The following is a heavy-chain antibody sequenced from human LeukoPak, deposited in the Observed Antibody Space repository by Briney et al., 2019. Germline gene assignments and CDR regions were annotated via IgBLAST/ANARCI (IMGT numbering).Heavy chain of an antibody. CDR1: GFTFSDYD. J-gene: IGHJ4*02. Sequence: GGSLRLSCAASGFTFSDYDMSWIRQAPGKGPEWVSYISSSGSTIYYADSVKGRFTISRDNAKNSLYLQMNSLRAEDTAVYYCAKDRYQLLHFDYWGQGTLVTVSS. V-gene: IGHV3-11*01. CDR3: AKDRYQLLHFDY. D-gene: IGHD2-2*01. CDR2: ISSSGSTI.